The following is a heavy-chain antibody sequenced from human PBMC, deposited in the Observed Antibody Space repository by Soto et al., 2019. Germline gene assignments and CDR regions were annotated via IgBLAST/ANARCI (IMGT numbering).Heavy chain of an antibody. Sequence: QITLKESGPTLVKPTQTLTLTCTFSGFSLTTIGVGVGWLRQPPGKALERLPLIYWDDDKRYSPSLKSRLTITKDPSKNQVVLTRTDVAPVDTGTDYCTHSSVGGSGWVGSGDYWGQGTLVTVSS. CDR3: THSSVGGSGWVGSGDY. CDR1: GFSLTTIGVG. CDR2: IYWDDDK. J-gene: IGHJ4*02. D-gene: IGHD6-19*01. V-gene: IGHV2-5*02.